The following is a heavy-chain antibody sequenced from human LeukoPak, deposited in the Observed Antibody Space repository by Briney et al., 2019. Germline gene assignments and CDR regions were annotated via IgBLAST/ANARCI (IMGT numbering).Heavy chain of an antibody. V-gene: IGHV3-48*03. Sequence: GGSLRLSCAASGFTFSSCEMNWVRQAPGKGLEWVSYISSSGSTIYYADSVKGRFTISRDNAKDSLYLQMNSLRAEDTAVYYCARADAAAASVLDVDYWGQGTLVTVSS. CDR2: ISSSGSTI. D-gene: IGHD2-15*01. CDR3: ARADAAAASVLDVDY. CDR1: GFTFSSCE. J-gene: IGHJ4*02.